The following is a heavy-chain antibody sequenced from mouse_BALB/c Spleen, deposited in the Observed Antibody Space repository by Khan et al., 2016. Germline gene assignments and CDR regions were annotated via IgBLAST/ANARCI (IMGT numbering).Heavy chain of an antibody. CDR3: TGDCYGFDY. V-gene: IGHV6-6*02. J-gene: IGHJ2*01. CDR2: IRLKSNNYAT. CDR1: GFTFSNYW. Sequence: EVKLEESGGGLVQPGGSMKLSCVASGFTFSNYWMNWVRQSPEKGLEWVAEIRLKSNNYATHYAESVQGRFTISRDDSKSSVYLQMNNLRAEDTGMYYCTGDCYGFDYWGQGTTRTVSS. D-gene: IGHD1-1*01.